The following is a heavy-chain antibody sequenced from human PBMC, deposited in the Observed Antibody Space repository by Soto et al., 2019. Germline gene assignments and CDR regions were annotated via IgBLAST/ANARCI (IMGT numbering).Heavy chain of an antibody. CDR2: IIPIFGTA. CDR1: GGTFSSYA. J-gene: IGHJ3*02. Sequence: VASVKVSCKASGGTFSSYAISWVRQAPGQGLEWMGGIIPIFGTANYAQKFQGRVTITADKSTSTAYMELSSLRSEDTAVYYCARDQAAVDTGAFDIWGQGSMATVSS. CDR3: ARDQAAVDTGAFDI. V-gene: IGHV1-69*06. D-gene: IGHD5-18*01.